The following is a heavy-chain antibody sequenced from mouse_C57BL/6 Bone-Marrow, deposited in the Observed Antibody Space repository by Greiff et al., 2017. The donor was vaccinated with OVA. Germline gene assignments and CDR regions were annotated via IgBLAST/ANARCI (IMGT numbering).Heavy chain of an antibody. V-gene: IGHV2-2*01. Sequence: VKLQESGPGLVQPSQSLSITCTVSGFSLTSYCVHWVRQSPGTGLEWLGVIWSGGSTDYNAAFISRLSISKDNSKSQVFFKMNSLQADDTAIYYCARNSRLGGLAYWGQGTLVTVSA. J-gene: IGHJ3*01. D-gene: IGHD4-1*01. CDR2: IWSGGST. CDR1: GFSLTSYC. CDR3: ARNSRLGGLAY.